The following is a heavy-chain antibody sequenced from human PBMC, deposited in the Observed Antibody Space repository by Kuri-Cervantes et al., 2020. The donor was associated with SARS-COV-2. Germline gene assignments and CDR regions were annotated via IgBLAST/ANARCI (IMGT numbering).Heavy chain of an antibody. CDR3: AKGSHFDY. Sequence: ETLSLTCAASGFTFSSFAMSWVRQAPGKGLEWVSSTIGGGGNTYYADSVKGRFTISRDNSKNTLLLLLNSLRAEDTAVYYCAKGSHFDYWGQGTLVTVSS. CDR2: TIGGGGNT. CDR1: GFTFSSFA. J-gene: IGHJ4*02. V-gene: IGHV3-23*01.